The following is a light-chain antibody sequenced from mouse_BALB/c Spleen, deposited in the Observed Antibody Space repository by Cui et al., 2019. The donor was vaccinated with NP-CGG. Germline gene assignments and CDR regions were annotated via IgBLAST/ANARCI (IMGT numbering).Light chain of an antibody. CDR2: GTN. CDR3: ALWYSNHWV. V-gene: IGLV1*01. J-gene: IGLJ1*01. CDR1: TGVVTTANY. Sequence: HAVVTQASAFTTSPGETVTLTCRSNTGVVTTANYANWVQEKPDHLFTGLIGGTNNRAPGVPARFSGSLIGDKAALTITGAQTEDEAIYFCALWYSNHWVFGGGTKLTVL.